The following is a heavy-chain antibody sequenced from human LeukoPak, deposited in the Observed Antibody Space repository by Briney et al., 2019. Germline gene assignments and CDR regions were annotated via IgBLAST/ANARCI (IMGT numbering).Heavy chain of an antibody. CDR2: IKQDGSEK. V-gene: IGHV3-7*01. Sequence: GGSLRLSCAASGFTFSSYWMSWVRQAPGKGLEWVANIKQDGSEKYYVYSVKGRFTISRDNAKNSLYLQMNSLRAEDTAVYYCARVWSTSCYRYWGQGTLVTVSS. CDR3: ARVWSTSCYRY. D-gene: IGHD2-2*02. CDR1: GFTFSSYW. J-gene: IGHJ4*02.